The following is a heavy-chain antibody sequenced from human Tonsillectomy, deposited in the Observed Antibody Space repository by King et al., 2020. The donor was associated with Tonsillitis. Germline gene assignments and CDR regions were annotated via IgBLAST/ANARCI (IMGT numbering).Heavy chain of an antibody. CDR1: GFTFSNAW. J-gene: IGHJ4*02. D-gene: IGHD6-6*01. CDR2: IKSKSAGGTT. V-gene: IGHV3-15*01. Sequence: QLVQSGGDLVKPGGSLRLSCAASGFTFSNAWMSWARQASGKGLEWVGRIKSKSAGGTTDYAAPVKGRFTISRDDSKKTLYLQMNSLETEDAAVFYCTTDRGIAVRPIFDSWGQGTLVTVSS. CDR3: TTDRGIAVRPIFDS.